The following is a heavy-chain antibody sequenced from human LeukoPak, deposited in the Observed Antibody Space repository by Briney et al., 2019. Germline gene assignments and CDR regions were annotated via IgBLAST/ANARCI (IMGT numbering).Heavy chain of an antibody. Sequence: SETLSLICTVSGGSISSSSYYWGWIRQPPGKGLEWIGSIYYSGSTYYNPSLKSRVTISVDTSKNQFSLKLSSVTAADTAVYYCARRELNWYFDLWGRGTLVTVSS. V-gene: IGHV4-39*01. J-gene: IGHJ2*01. D-gene: IGHD1-26*01. CDR1: GGSISSSSYY. CDR2: IYYSGST. CDR3: ARRELNWYFDL.